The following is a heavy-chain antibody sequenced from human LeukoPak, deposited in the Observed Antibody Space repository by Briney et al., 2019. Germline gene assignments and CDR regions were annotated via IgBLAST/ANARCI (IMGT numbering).Heavy chain of an antibody. CDR1: GYTFTSYG. CDR2: ISAYNGNT. Sequence: ASVKVSCKASGYTFTSYGISWVRQALGQGLEWMGWISAYNGNTNYAQKLQGRVTMTTDTSTSTAYMELRSLRSDDTAVYYCARDNFRSAAGRVGFDYWGQGTLVTVSS. D-gene: IGHD6-13*01. CDR3: ARDNFRSAAGRVGFDY. J-gene: IGHJ4*02. V-gene: IGHV1-18*01.